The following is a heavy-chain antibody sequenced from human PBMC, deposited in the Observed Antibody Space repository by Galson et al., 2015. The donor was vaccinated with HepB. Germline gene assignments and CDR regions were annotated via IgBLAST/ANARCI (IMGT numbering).Heavy chain of an antibody. V-gene: IGHV3-23*01. D-gene: IGHD2-15*01. CDR3: AKDGIMVANNPYHFHY. Sequence: SLRLSCAASGFTFTRYAMTWVRQAPGKGLEWVANITSSGGKTYNTDSVKGRFTISRDNSKNTLFLQLNSLRAEDTAVYYCAKDGIMVANNPYHFHYWGQGTLVTVSS. CDR2: ITSSGGKT. CDR1: GFTFTRYA. J-gene: IGHJ4*02.